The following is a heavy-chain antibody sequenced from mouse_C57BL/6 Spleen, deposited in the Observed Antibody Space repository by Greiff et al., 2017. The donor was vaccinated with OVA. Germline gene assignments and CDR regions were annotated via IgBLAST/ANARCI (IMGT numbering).Heavy chain of an antibody. CDR1: GYTFTSYW. Sequence: VKLQQPGAELVMPGASVKLSCKASGYTFTSYWMHWVKQRPGQGLEWIGEIDPSDSYTNYNQKFKGKSTLTVDKSSSTAYMQLSSLTSEDSAVYYCARSPYYYGSSYLYWYFDVWGTGTTVTVSS. CDR3: ARSPYYYGSSYLYWYFDV. CDR2: IDPSDSYT. V-gene: IGHV1-69*01. J-gene: IGHJ1*03. D-gene: IGHD1-1*01.